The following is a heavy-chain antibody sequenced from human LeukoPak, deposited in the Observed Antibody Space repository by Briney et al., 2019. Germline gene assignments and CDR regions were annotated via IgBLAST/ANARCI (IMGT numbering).Heavy chain of an antibody. Sequence: PWRSLRLSCTASGFTFGDYAMSWFRQAPGKGLEWVGFIRSKAYGGTTEYAASVKGRFTISRDDSKSIAYLQMNSLKTEDTAVYYCTREFQGNGFDYWGQGTLVTVSS. D-gene: IGHD2-8*01. V-gene: IGHV3-49*03. CDR2: IRSKAYGGTT. CDR1: GFTFGDYA. J-gene: IGHJ4*02. CDR3: TREFQGNGFDY.